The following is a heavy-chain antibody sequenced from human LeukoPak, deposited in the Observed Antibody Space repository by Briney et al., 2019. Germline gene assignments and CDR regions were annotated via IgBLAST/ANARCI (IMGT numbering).Heavy chain of an antibody. J-gene: IGHJ4*02. V-gene: IGHV4-4*07. Sequence: PSETLSLTCTVSGASFISYYWTWIRQPAGKGLEWIGRIYTSGNTNYNPSLKSRVTMSVDTSKNQFSLKLTSVTAADTAVYYCARDLEAAGYFDNWGQGTLDTVSS. CDR2: IYTSGNT. CDR3: ARDLEAAGYFDN. D-gene: IGHD6-13*01. CDR1: GASFISYY.